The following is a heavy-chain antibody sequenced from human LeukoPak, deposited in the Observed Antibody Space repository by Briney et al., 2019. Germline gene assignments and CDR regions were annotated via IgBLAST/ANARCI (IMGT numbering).Heavy chain of an antibody. Sequence: ASVKVSCKASGGTFSSYAISWVRQAPGQGLEWVGWINTNTGNPTYAQGFTGRFVFSFDTSVSTAYLQISSLKAEDTAVYYCARVRGYSGYDLYYWGQGTLVTVSS. CDR3: ARVRGYSGYDLYY. CDR1: GGTFSSYA. D-gene: IGHD5-12*01. J-gene: IGHJ4*02. V-gene: IGHV7-4-1*02. CDR2: INTNTGNP.